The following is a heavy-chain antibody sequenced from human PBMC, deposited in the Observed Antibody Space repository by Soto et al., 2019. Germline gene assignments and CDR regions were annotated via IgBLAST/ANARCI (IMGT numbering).Heavy chain of an antibody. J-gene: IGHJ4*02. Sequence: SETLSLTCTVSGGSISSGGYYWSWIRQPPGKGLEWIGEISHRGSTNYNPSLKSRVTISVDTSKNQFSLKLSSVTAADTAVYYCARGSDRGYVYWSQGTLVTVSS. CDR1: GGSISSGGYY. CDR3: ARGSDRGYVY. CDR2: ISHRGST. V-gene: IGHV4-39*07. D-gene: IGHD5-12*01.